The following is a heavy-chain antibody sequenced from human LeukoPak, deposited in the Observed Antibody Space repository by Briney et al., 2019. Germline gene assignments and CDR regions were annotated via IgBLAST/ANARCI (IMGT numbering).Heavy chain of an antibody. V-gene: IGHV1-69*06. Sequence: SVKVSCKASGGTFSSYAISWVRQAPGQGLEWMGEIIPIFGTANYAQKFQGRVTITADKSTSTAYMELSSLRSEDTAVYYCARESYYDSSGYYSPDYWGQGTLVTVSS. CDR1: GGTFSSYA. D-gene: IGHD3-22*01. CDR2: IIPIFGTA. CDR3: ARESYYDSSGYYSPDY. J-gene: IGHJ4*02.